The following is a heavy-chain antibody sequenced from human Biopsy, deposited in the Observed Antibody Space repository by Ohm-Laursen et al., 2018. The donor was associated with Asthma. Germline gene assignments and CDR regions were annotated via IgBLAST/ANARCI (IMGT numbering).Heavy chain of an antibody. CDR3: ARKAGSCISRTCYSLDF. D-gene: IGHD2-2*01. J-gene: IGHJ4*02. Sequence: VKISCKFLGGTFNTYVTGWVRQAPGQGLEWMGGINSVFGTTTYPQKFQDRVTITADDSTSTVYMELSSLRSEDTAVYYCARKAGSCISRTCYSLDFWGQGTLVTVSP. V-gene: IGHV1-69*13. CDR1: GGTFNTYV. CDR2: INSVFGTT.